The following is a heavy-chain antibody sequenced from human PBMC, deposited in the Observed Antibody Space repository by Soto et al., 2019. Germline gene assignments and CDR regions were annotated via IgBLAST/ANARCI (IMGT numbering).Heavy chain of an antibody. CDR1: GFPFSSYS. Sequence: PGGSLRLSSAPSGFPFSSYSMSWVRQAPGKGLEWVSAISGSGGSTYYADSVEGRFTISRDNSKNTLYLQMNSLRAEDTAVYYCAKSAAGDNAFDIWGQGTMVTVSS. V-gene: IGHV3-23*01. D-gene: IGHD7-27*01. CDR3: AKSAAGDNAFDI. J-gene: IGHJ3*02. CDR2: ISGSGGST.